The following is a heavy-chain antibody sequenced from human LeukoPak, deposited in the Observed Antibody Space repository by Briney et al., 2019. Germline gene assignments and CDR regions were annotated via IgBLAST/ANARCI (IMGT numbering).Heavy chain of an antibody. D-gene: IGHD2-15*01. CDR3: AKDPGRYCSGGSCQNWFDP. Sequence: PGGSLRLSCAASGFTFSSYGMHWVRQAPGKGLEWVAFIRYDGSNKYYADSVKGRFTISRDNSKNTLYLQMNSLRAEDTAVYYCAKDPGRYCSGGSCQNWFDPWGQGTLVTVSS. J-gene: IGHJ5*02. V-gene: IGHV3-30*02. CDR2: IRYDGSNK. CDR1: GFTFSSYG.